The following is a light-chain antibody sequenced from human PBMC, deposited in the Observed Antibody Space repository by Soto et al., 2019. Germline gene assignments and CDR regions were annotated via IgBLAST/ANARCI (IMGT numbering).Light chain of an antibody. CDR1: QSVSSSY. Sequence: EIVLTQSPGTLSLSPGEGATLSCRASQSVSSSYLAWYQQKPGQAPRLLIYGASSRATGIPDRFSGDGSGTDFTLAVSRMGPEDLAVYYCRQDDNSPWTFGQWTKGAVK. CDR2: GAS. V-gene: IGKV3-20*01. J-gene: IGKJ1*01. CDR3: RQDDNSPWT.